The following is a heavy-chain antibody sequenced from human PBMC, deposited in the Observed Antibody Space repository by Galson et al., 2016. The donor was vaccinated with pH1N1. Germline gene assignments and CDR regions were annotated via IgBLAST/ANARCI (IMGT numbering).Heavy chain of an antibody. Sequence: ETLSLTCAVSGVSISGYYWGWIRQSPGKGLDYVGYIYYNGHTNYSPSLKSRVTMSLDMSKNQFSLKLTSVTAADTAVYFCARSGSRYGSDAFDMWGQGTTVTVSS. D-gene: IGHD5-18*01. V-gene: IGHV4-59*01. J-gene: IGHJ3*02. CDR1: GVSISGYY. CDR3: ARSGSRYGSDAFDM. CDR2: IYYNGHT.